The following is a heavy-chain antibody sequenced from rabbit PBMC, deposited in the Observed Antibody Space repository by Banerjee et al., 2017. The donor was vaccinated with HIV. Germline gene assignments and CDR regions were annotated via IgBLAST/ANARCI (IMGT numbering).Heavy chain of an antibody. CDR1: GFDFSNNA. D-gene: IGHD4-1*01. J-gene: IGHJ4*01. CDR2: IYAGSSGSN. V-gene: IGHV1S40*01. CDR3: AREDISVWGFNL. Sequence: QSLEESGGDLVKPGASLTLTCTASGFDFSNNAMCWVRQAPGKGLEWIACIYAGSSGSNYYASWAKGRFTISKTSSTTVTLQMTSLTPADTATYFCAREDISVWGFNLWGQGTLVTVS.